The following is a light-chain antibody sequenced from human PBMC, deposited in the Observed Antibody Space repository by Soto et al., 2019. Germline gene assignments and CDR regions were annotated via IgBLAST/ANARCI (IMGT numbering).Light chain of an antibody. J-gene: IGKJ1*01. V-gene: IGKV3-11*01. Sequence: IVLTQSPATLSLSPGERATLSCRASQSVSIYLAWCQQKPGQAPRLLIYDSSNRATGIPARFSGSGSGTDLTLTISSLEPEDSAVYYCQQRSTWPWTVGQGTKVEIK. CDR1: QSVSIY. CDR3: QQRSTWPWT. CDR2: DSS.